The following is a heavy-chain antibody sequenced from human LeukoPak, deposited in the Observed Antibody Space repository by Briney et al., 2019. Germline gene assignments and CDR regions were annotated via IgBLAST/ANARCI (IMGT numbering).Heavy chain of an antibody. V-gene: IGHV3-30*18. CDR1: GINISSYG. CDR2: VSYDGSNK. CDR3: SKDSSSGSSYYFHGMEV. J-gene: IGHJ6*02. D-gene: IGHD3-10*01. Sequence: GRSLRLSFATSGINISSYGMHWVRQAPGKGLEWVAVVSYDGSNKYYADSVKGRFTISRDNSKNTLYLQMNSPTSEDTAVYYCSKDSSSGSSYYFHGMEVWGQGTTVTVSS.